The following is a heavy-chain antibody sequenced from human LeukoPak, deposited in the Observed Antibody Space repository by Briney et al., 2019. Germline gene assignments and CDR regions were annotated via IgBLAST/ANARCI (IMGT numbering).Heavy chain of an antibody. CDR1: GFTFSSYS. D-gene: IGHD2-2*02. CDR3: ARDRLDCSSTSCYSGQVYYYYGMDV. V-gene: IGHV3-48*01. CDR2: ISSSSSTI. J-gene: IGHJ6*02. Sequence: GGSLRLSCAASGFTFSSYSMNWVRQAPGKGLEWVSYISSSSSTIYYADSVKGRFTISRDNAKNSLYLQMNSLRAEDTAVYYCARDRLDCSSTSCYSGQVYYYYGMDVWGQGTTVTVSS.